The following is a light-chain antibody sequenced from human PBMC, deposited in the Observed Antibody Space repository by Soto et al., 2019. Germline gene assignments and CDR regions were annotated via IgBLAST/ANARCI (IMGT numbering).Light chain of an antibody. J-gene: IGKJ1*01. CDR1: QSVGKN. CDR2: AAS. Sequence: EVVMTQSPAALSVSPGDRVTLSCRASQSVGKNLAWYQLRPGQGPRLLISAASDRATDIPVRFSGSGSGTEFTLTISGLQSEDSAVYYCQQYNNWPPWTFGRGTKVEI. CDR3: QQYNNWPPWT. V-gene: IGKV3-15*01.